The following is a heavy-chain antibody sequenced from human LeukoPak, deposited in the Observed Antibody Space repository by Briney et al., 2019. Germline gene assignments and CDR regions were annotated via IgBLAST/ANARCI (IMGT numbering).Heavy chain of an antibody. Sequence: GGSLRLSCAASGFTFSSYWMHWVRQAPGKGLVWVSRINSDGSSTSYADSVKGRFTISRDNAKNTLYLQMNSPRAEDTAVYYCARDWGLSGWKTYFDYWGQGTLVTVSS. CDR1: GFTFSSYW. D-gene: IGHD6-19*01. V-gene: IGHV3-74*01. CDR3: ARDWGLSGWKTYFDY. CDR2: INSDGSST. J-gene: IGHJ4*02.